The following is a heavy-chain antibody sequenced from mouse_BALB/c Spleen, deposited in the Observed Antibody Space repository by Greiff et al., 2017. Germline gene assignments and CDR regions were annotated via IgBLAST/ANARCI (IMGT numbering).Heavy chain of an antibody. CDR2: INPSNGGT. CDR1: GYTFTSYY. Sequence: QVQLKESGAELVKPGASVKLSCKASGYTFTSYYMYWVKQRPGQGLEWIGEINPSNGGTYFNEKFKSKATLTVDKSSSTAYMQLSSLTSEDSAGSYCTRGDLDYGGQGTTRTVSS. CDR3: TRGDLDY. J-gene: IGHJ2*01. V-gene: IGHV1S81*02.